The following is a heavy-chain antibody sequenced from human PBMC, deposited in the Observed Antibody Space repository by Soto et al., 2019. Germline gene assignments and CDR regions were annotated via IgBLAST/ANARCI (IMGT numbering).Heavy chain of an antibody. J-gene: IGHJ4*02. CDR3: ARGNYGDYVSLGY. CDR1: GGTFSSYT. D-gene: IGHD4-17*01. CDR2: IIPILGIA. Sequence: QVQLVQSGAEVKKPGSSVKVSCKASGGTFSSYTISWVRQAPGQGLEWMGRIIPILGIANYAQKFQGRVTITEDKSTSTAYMELSSLRSEDTAVYYCARGNYGDYVSLGYWGQGTLVTVSS. V-gene: IGHV1-69*02.